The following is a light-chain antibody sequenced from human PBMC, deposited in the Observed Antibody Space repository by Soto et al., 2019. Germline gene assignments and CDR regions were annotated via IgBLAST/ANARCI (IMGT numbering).Light chain of an antibody. CDR1: QGISNY. V-gene: IGKV1-27*01. J-gene: IGKJ3*01. Sequence: DIQMTQSPSSLSASVGDRVTITCRASQGISNYLAWYQQKPGKVPKLLIYAASTLQSGVPTRFSGSGSGTHFTFTISSLQPEDVATYYCQHCDYLPIFGPGTTVDFK. CDR2: AAS. CDR3: QHCDYLPI.